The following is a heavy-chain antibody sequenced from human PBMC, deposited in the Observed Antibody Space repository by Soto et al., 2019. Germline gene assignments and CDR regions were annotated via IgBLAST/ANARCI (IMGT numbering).Heavy chain of an antibody. CDR3: AKDVADRGIDS. CDR2: IYPGDSDT. CDR1: GYSFTTYW. Sequence: GGSLKICWKGSGYSFTTYWIGWVRQMPGKGLEWMGIIYPGDSDTRYSPSFPGQVTISVDKSISTAYLQMNSLRAEDTALYYCAKDVADRGIDSWGQGTLVTVSS. V-gene: IGHV5-51*01. J-gene: IGHJ4*02.